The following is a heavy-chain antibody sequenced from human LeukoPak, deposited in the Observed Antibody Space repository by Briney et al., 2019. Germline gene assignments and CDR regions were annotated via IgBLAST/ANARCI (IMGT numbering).Heavy chain of an antibody. CDR3: ARRRPTIFGPSVYYYYMDV. J-gene: IGHJ6*03. V-gene: IGHV4-61*02. CDR1: GGSISSGSYY. Sequence: PSETLSLTCTVSGGSISSGSYYWSWIRQPAGKGLEWIGRIYTSGSTNYNPSLKSRVTISVDTSKNQFSLKLSSVTAADTAVYYCARRRPTIFGPSVYYYYMDVWGKGTTVTVSS. D-gene: IGHD3-3*01. CDR2: IYTSGST.